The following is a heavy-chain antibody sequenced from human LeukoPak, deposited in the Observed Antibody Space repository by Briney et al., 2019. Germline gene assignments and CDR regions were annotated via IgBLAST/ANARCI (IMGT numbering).Heavy chain of an antibody. D-gene: IGHD1-14*01. J-gene: IGHJ4*02. Sequence: ASVKVSCKASGYTFTSYYMHWVRQAPGQGLEWMGIINSSGGSTSYAQKFQGRVTMTRDTSTSTVYMELSSLRSEDTAVYYCARVDNGILFDYWGQGTLVTVSS. CDR2: INSSGGST. V-gene: IGHV1-46*01. CDR1: GYTFTSYY. CDR3: ARVDNGILFDY.